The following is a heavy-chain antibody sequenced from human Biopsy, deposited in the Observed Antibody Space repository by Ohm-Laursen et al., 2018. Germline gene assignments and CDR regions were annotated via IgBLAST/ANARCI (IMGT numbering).Heavy chain of an antibody. J-gene: IGHJ3*02. Sequence: GTLSLTCSVSGGSVGDYFLSWIRLVPGKRPEWIGYTYYRGTSENNPSLRSRVTTSVDISRNQFSLNMKSVTGADTAVYYCAAFPFSGGPAFDIWGQGTTVIVSS. CDR1: GGSVGDYF. CDR2: TYYRGTS. V-gene: IGHV4-59*02. CDR3: AAFPFSGGPAFDI. D-gene: IGHD2/OR15-2a*01.